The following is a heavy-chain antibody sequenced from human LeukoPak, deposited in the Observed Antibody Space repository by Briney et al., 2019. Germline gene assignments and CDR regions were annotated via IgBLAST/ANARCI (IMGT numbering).Heavy chain of an antibody. D-gene: IGHD1-26*01. CDR2: IYYSGTT. Sequence: SETLSLTCTVSGGSISSYYWSWIRQPPGKGLEWIGYIYYSGTTYYNPSLKSRVTISLDTSKNQFSLKLSSVTAADTAVYFCATSSGSYYEGLDYWGQGTLVTVSS. V-gene: IGHV4-59*12. CDR3: ATSSGSYYEGLDY. J-gene: IGHJ4*02. CDR1: GGSISSYY.